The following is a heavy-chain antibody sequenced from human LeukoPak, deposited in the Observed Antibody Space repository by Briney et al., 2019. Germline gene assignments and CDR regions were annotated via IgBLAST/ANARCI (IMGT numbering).Heavy chain of an antibody. Sequence: PAETLCLTCIVSTDSISSYYWSWIRQPPGKGLEWIGYIYYNGNTNYNPSLKSRVTISVDTSKNQFSLKLTSVTAADTAVYYCATSTSGYGTYYDYMDVWGRGTTVSVSS. D-gene: IGHD3-22*01. CDR1: TDSISSYY. CDR3: ATSTSGYGTYYDYMDV. J-gene: IGHJ6*03. CDR2: IYYNGNT. V-gene: IGHV4-59*08.